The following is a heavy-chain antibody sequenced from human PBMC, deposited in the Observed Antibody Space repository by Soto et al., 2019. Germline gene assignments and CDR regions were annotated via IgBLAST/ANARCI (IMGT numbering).Heavy chain of an antibody. CDR1: GGTFSSYA. J-gene: IGHJ5*02. Sequence: QVQLVQSGAEVKKPGSSVKVSCKASGGTFSSYAISWVRQAPGQGLEWMGGIIPIFGTANYAQKFQGRVTFTADESTSTAYMELSSLRSEDTAVYYCARPGFWSGYYPPTSNWFDPWGQGTLVTVSS. D-gene: IGHD3-3*01. V-gene: IGHV1-69*01. CDR3: ARPGFWSGYYPPTSNWFDP. CDR2: IIPIFGTA.